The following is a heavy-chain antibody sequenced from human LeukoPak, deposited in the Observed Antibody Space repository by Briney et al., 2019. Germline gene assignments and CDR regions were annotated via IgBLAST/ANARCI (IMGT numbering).Heavy chain of an antibody. D-gene: IGHD6-13*01. V-gene: IGHV3-30*18. CDR1: GFTFSNYG. J-gene: IGHJ4*02. Sequence: GGSLRLSCATSGFTFSNYGMHWVRQAPAKGLEWVAVVSYEGKSQYYADSVRGRFTISRDNSKNTLYLQMNSLRGEDAAVYYCAKEGTAQISTWYDYWGQGTLVTVSS. CDR3: AKEGTAQISTWYDY. CDR2: VSYEGKSQ.